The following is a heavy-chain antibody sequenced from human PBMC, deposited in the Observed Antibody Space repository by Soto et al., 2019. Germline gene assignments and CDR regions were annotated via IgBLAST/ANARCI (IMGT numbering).Heavy chain of an antibody. D-gene: IGHD1-20*01. CDR2: MNPSSGNT. CDR1: GYTFTSYG. CDR3: ARASMYIWYDH. V-gene: IGHV1-8*02. Sequence: ASVKVSCKASGYTFTSYGISWVRQAPGQGLEWMGWMNPSSGNTVYARKFHGRVTMTRDTSISTAYMELNSLESDDTAIYYCARASMYIWYDHWGQGTLVTVSS. J-gene: IGHJ5*02.